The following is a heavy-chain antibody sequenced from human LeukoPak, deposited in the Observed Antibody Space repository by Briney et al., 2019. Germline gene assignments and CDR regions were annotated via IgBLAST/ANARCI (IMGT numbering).Heavy chain of an antibody. V-gene: IGHV3-23*01. CDR3: AKFLPTHIVVANYYFEY. D-gene: IGHD2-21*01. CDR1: GFTFSSYA. J-gene: IGHJ4*02. Sequence: GGSLRLSCAASGFTFSSYAMSWVRQAPGKGLEWVSAISGSGGSTYYADSVKGRFTISRDNSKNTLYLQMNSLRAEDTAVYYCAKFLPTHIVVANYYFEYWGQGTLVTVSS. CDR2: ISGSGGST.